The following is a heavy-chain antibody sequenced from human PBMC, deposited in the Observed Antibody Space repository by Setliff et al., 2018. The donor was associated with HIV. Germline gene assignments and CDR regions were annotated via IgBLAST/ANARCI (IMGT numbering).Heavy chain of an antibody. CDR3: ARDGEWGYHRPRDLDI. J-gene: IGHJ3*02. CDR1: AYTFTRYD. CDR2: ISAYNGNT. D-gene: IGHD2-2*01. V-gene: IGHV1-18*01. Sequence: ASVKVSCKASAYTFTRYDMSWVRQAPGQGLEWMGWISAYNGNTNYAQKLQGRVTVTTDTSTSTAYMELRSLRSDDTAVYYCARDGEWGYHRPRDLDIWGQGTMVTVSS.